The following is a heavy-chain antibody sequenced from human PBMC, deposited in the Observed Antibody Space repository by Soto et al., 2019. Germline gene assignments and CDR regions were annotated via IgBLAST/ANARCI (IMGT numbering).Heavy chain of an antibody. CDR3: ARPPLYSSGGYFDS. V-gene: IGHV3-23*01. Sequence: GGSLRLSCAASGFTFSDHGMTWVRQAPGKGLEWVSSISNDAARTFYADSVKGRFTVSRDRSNNTLYLQMNSLRAEDTAVYFCARPPLYSSGGYFDSWGHGTLVTVSS. CDR1: GFTFSDHG. CDR2: ISNDAART. J-gene: IGHJ4*01. D-gene: IGHD6-19*01.